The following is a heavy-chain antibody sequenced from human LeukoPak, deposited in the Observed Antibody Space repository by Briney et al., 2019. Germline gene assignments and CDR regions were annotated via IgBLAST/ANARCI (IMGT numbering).Heavy chain of an antibody. V-gene: IGHV4-59*12. CDR3: ARDFTISGPYDASDI. CDR2: IYYSGGT. Sequence: SETLSLTCTVSGDSISSYYWSWIRQPPGKGLEWIGYIYYSGGTDYNPSLKSRVTISVDTSKNQFSLKLRSVTAADTAVYYCARDFTISGPYDASDIWGQGTMVTVSP. CDR1: GDSISSYY. J-gene: IGHJ3*02. D-gene: IGHD5-24*01.